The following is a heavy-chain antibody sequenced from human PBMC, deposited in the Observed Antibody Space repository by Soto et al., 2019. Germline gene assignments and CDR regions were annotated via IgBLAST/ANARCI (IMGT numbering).Heavy chain of an antibody. CDR3: ARAYYYGSGAVNYYYYMDV. CDR2: IYYSGST. Sequence: SETLSLTSTVSGGSISSYYWSWIRQPPGKGLEWIGYIYYSGSTNFNPSLKSRVTISVDTSKNQFSLKLSSVTAADTAVYYCARAYYYGSGAVNYYYYMDVWGKGTTVTVSS. V-gene: IGHV4-59*01. D-gene: IGHD3-10*01. CDR1: GGSISSYY. J-gene: IGHJ6*03.